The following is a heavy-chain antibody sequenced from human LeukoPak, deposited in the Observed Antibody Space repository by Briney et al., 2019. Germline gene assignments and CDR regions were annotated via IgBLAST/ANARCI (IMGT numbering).Heavy chain of an antibody. D-gene: IGHD1-26*01. CDR1: GFTFSSYW. Sequence: GGSLRLSCAASGFTFSSYWMSWVRQAPGKGLEWVANIKQDGSEKYYVDSVKGRFTISRDNAKNSLYLQMNSLRAEDTAVYYCARDPVGYYYAMDVWGQGTTVTVSS. V-gene: IGHV3-7*01. CDR2: IKQDGSEK. CDR3: ARDPVGYYYAMDV. J-gene: IGHJ6*02.